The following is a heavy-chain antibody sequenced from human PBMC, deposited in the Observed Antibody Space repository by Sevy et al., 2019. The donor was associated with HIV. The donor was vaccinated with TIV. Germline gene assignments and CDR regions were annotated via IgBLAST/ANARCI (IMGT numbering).Heavy chain of an antibody. D-gene: IGHD4-17*01. J-gene: IGHJ4*02. CDR2: IGYDGNNK. CDR3: ARDPRIYGDYLLAYFDY. V-gene: IGHV3-33*01. Sequence: GGSLRLSCAASGLTPSTYGIHWVRQAPGKGLEWVAVIGYDGNNKFYADSVKGRFTISRDDTKNTVILQMDSLRAEDTAVYYCARDPRIYGDYLLAYFDYWGQGTLVTVSS. CDR1: GLTPSTYG.